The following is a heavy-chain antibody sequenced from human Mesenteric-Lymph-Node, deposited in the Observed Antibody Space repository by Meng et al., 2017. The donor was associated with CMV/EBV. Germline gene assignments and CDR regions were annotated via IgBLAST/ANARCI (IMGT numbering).Heavy chain of an antibody. D-gene: IGHD5-18*01. CDR3: ARGTNWYQPWSDFDY. CDR2: INHSGST. V-gene: IGHV4-34*01. Sequence: SETLSLTCAVYGGSFSGYYWSWIRQPPGKGLGWIGEINHSGSTNYNPSLKSRVTISVDTSKNQFSLKLSSVTAADTAVYYCARGTNWYQPWSDFDYWGQGTLVTVSS. CDR1: GGSFSGYY. J-gene: IGHJ4*02.